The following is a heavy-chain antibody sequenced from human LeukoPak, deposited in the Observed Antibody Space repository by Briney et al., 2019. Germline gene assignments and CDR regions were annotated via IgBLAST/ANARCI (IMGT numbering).Heavy chain of an antibody. CDR3: ARRLYYGSGSYYFFDY. J-gene: IGHJ4*02. CDR1: GGSISSYY. Sequence: PSETLSLTCTVSGGSISSYYWSWIRQPPGKGLEWIGYIYYSGSTNYNPSLYSRGTISVDTSKNQFSLKLSSVTAADTAVYYCARRLYYGSGSYYFFDYWGQGTLVTVSS. D-gene: IGHD3-10*01. V-gene: IGHV4-59*01. CDR2: IYYSGST.